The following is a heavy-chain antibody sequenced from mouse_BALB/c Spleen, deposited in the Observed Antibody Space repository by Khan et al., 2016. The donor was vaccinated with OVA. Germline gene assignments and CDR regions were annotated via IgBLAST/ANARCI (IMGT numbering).Heavy chain of an antibody. CDR3: ALIYYYGSGFDY. Sequence: EVQLQESGPELVRPGASVKVSCKASGYSFTDYNMFWVKQSHGKSLEWIGYIAPYNGGNIYNQKFKGKATLTVDKSSSPAFMHLNSLTSEDSAVYYCALIYYYGSGFDYWGQGTTVTVSS. V-gene: IGHV1S135*01. D-gene: IGHD1-1*01. J-gene: IGHJ2*01. CDR1: GYSFTDYN. CDR2: IAPYNGGN.